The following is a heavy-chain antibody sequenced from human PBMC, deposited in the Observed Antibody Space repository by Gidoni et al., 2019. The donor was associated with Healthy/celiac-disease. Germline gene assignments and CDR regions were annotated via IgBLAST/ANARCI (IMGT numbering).Heavy chain of an antibody. J-gene: IGHJ4*02. CDR2: FDPEDGET. Sequence: QVQLVQSGAEVKKHGASVKVSCKVTGYTLTALSMHWVRQAPGKGLEWMGGFDPEDGETIYAQKFQGRVTMTEDTSTDTAYMELSSLRSEDTAVYYCATEFPLSLTYSGSYYYFDYWDQGTLVTVSS. CDR1: GYTLTALS. V-gene: IGHV1-24*01. CDR3: ATEFPLSLTYSGSYYYFDY. D-gene: IGHD1-26*01.